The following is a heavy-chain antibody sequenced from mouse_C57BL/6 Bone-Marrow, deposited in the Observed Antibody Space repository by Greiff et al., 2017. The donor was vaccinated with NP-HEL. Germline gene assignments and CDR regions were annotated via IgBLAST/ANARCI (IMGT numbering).Heavy chain of an antibody. J-gene: IGHJ3*01. CDR3: ARREYDGYFAWFAY. CDR1: GYTFTSYW. D-gene: IGHD2-3*01. CDR2: IHPNSGST. V-gene: IGHV1-64*01. Sequence: QVQLKQPGAELVKPGASVKLSCKASGYTFTSYWMHWVKQRPGQGLEWIGMIHPNSGSTYYNEKFKGKATLTVDKSSSTAYMQLSSLTSEDSAVYYCARREYDGYFAWFAYWGQGTLVTVSA.